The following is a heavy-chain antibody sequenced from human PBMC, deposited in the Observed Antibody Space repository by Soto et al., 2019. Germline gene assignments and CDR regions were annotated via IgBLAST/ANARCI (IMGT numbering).Heavy chain of an antibody. J-gene: IGHJ4*02. V-gene: IGHV1-18*01. CDR2: ISAYNGNT. D-gene: IGHD3-3*01. Sequence: QVQLVQSGAEVKKPGASVKVSCKASGYTFTSYGISWVRQAPGQGLEWMGWISAYNGNTNYAQKLQGRVTMTTDTSTSTAYMELRSLRSDDTSVYYCARGLYYDFWSGYYSPFDYWGQGTLVTVSS. CDR1: GYTFTSYG. CDR3: ARGLYYDFWSGYYSPFDY.